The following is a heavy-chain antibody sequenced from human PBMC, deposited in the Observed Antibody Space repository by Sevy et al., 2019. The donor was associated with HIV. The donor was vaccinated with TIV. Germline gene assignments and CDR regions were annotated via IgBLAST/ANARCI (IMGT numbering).Heavy chain of an antibody. Sequence: ASVKVSCKASGGTFSSYGISWVRQAPGQGLEWMGGFIPIFGTTNYAQKFQGRVTITADESTSTAYMELSSLRSEDTAVYYCARLYHYGIAVQAFDIWGQGTMVTVSS. V-gene: IGHV1-69*13. CDR1: GGTFSSYG. J-gene: IGHJ3*02. CDR3: ARLYHYGIAVQAFDI. CDR2: FIPIFGTT. D-gene: IGHD3-16*02.